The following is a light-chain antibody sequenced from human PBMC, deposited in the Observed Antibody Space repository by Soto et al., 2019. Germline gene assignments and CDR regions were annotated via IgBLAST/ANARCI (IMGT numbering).Light chain of an antibody. V-gene: IGLV2-14*01. CDR1: SSDIGFYNY. CDR3: SSYTNSITHV. J-gene: IGLJ1*01. CDR2: EVS. Sequence: QSALTQPASVSGSPGQSITISCTGTSSDIGFYNYVSWYQQHPGKAPKLMIYEVSNRPSGVSNRFSGSQSGNTASLTISGLQAEDEADYYCSSYTNSITHVFGTGTKVNVL.